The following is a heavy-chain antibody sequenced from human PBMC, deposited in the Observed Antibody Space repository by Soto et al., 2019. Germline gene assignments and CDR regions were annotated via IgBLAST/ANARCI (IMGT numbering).Heavy chain of an antibody. Sequence: EVQLVESGGGLVQPGGSLRLSCAASGVTFSSYWMHWVRQAPGKGLVWVSRINSDGSSTSYADSVKGRFTISRDNAKNTVYLQLNSLRAEDTAVYYCATHFCGWYRAVDYWGQGSLVVVSS. V-gene: IGHV3-74*01. CDR1: GVTFSSYW. CDR2: INSDGSST. CDR3: ATHFCGWYRAVDY. J-gene: IGHJ4*02. D-gene: IGHD6-19*01.